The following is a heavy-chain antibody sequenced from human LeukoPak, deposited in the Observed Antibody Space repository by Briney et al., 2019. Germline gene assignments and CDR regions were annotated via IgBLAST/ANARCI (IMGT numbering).Heavy chain of an antibody. D-gene: IGHD6-13*01. J-gene: IGHJ3*02. Sequence: SETLSLTCTVSGDSISNGGYYWSWIRQPPGKGLEWIGYIYYSGSTYYNQSLKSRVTISVDTSKNQFSLKLSSVTAADTAVYYCARDRGIAASGLGDAFDIWGQGTMVTVSS. CDR1: GDSISNGGYY. V-gene: IGHV4-30-4*08. CDR2: IYYSGST. CDR3: ARDRGIAASGLGDAFDI.